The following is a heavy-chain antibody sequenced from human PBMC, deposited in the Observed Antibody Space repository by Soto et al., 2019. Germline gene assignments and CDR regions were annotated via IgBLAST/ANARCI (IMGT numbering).Heavy chain of an antibody. CDR2: IDPSDSYT. CDR3: IKGSGSEGDY. Sequence: PGEALKISCKGSGYSFTSYWISWVRQMPGKGLEWMGRIDPSDSYTNYSPSFQGHVTISADKSISTAYLQWSSLKASDTAMYYCIKGSGSEGDYWGQGTLVTVSS. V-gene: IGHV5-10-1*01. D-gene: IGHD3-22*01. CDR1: GYSFTSYW. J-gene: IGHJ4*02.